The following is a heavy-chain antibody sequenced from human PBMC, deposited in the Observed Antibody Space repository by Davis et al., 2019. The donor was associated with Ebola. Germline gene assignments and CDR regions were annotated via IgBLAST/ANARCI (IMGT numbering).Heavy chain of an antibody. V-gene: IGHV4-59*01. Sequence: SETLSLTCTVSGDSMSDYYYNWIRQPPGRGLEWIGNNYYSGTTNLNPSLKSRVTISGDTSKNQFSLKLSSVTAADTAVYYCARDPLTIFGDPWGQGTLVTVSS. CDR1: GDSMSDYY. J-gene: IGHJ5*02. CDR2: NYYSGTT. D-gene: IGHD3-3*01. CDR3: ARDPLTIFGDP.